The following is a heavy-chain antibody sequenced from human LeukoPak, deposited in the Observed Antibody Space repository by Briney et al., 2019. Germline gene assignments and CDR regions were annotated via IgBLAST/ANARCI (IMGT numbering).Heavy chain of an antibody. CDR3: ARGQRHSSSWYGPDAFDI. Sequence: LGVSLRLSCAASGFTVSSNYMSWVRQAPGKGLEWVSVIYSGGSTYYADSVKGRFTISRDNSKNTLYLQMNNLRAEDTAVYYCARGQRHSSSWYGPDAFDIWGQGTTVTVSS. CDR1: GFTVSSNY. CDR2: IYSGGST. V-gene: IGHV3-53*01. J-gene: IGHJ3*02. D-gene: IGHD6-13*01.